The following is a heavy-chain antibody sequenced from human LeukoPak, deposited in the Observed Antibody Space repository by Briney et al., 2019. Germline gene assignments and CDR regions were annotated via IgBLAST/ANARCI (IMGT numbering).Heavy chain of an antibody. CDR3: TRVGMEIGWSLEL. D-gene: IGHD2-21*01. V-gene: IGHV1-18*01. Sequence: ASVKVSCKASGYIFRSYGLSWVRQAPGQGLEWLGWISCYNGETRYEQNLQGRVTLTTDTSTTTAYMELRSLRSDDTAVYYCTRVGMEIGWSLELWGRGTLVTVSS. J-gene: IGHJ2*01. CDR2: ISCYNGET. CDR1: GYIFRSYG.